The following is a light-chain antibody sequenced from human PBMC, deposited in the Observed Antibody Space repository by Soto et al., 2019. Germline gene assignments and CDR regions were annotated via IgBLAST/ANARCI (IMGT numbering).Light chain of an antibody. CDR1: SSDVGGYNY. Sequence: QSGLTQPASVPGSPGQSITISCTGTSSDVGGYNYVSWYQQYPGKAPKLMIYEVSNRPSGISNRFSGSKSGNTASLTISGLQAEDEADYYCSSYTTSSTRVFGGGTKVTVL. J-gene: IGLJ3*02. CDR2: EVS. CDR3: SSYTTSSTRV. V-gene: IGLV2-14*01.